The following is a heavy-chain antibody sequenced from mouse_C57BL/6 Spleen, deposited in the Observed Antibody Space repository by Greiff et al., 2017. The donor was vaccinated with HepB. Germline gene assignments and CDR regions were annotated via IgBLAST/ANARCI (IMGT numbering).Heavy chain of an antibody. Sequence: EVMLVESGGGLVKPGGSLKLSCAASGFTFSSYAMSWVRQTPEKRLEWVATISDGGSYTYYPDNVKGRFTISRDNAKNNLYLQMSHLKSEDTAMYYCAREGGSTMARGLAYWGQGTLVTVSA. CDR3: AREGGSTMARGLAY. CDR2: ISDGGSYT. J-gene: IGHJ3*01. CDR1: GFTFSSYA. D-gene: IGHD2-1*01. V-gene: IGHV5-4*01.